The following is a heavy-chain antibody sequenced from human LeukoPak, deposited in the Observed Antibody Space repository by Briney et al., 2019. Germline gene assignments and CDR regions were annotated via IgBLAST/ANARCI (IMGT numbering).Heavy chain of an antibody. J-gene: IGHJ6*02. Sequence: PGGSLRLSCAASGFTFNNYWIHWVRHVPGKGLVWVSRINNDGSSASYVDSVKGRFTISRDNAKNTLFSQMNSLRAEDTAVYYCARRGTGHGMDVWGQGTMVIVSS. V-gene: IGHV3-74*01. D-gene: IGHD1-1*01. CDR1: GFTFNNYW. CDR2: INNDGSSA. CDR3: ARRGTGHGMDV.